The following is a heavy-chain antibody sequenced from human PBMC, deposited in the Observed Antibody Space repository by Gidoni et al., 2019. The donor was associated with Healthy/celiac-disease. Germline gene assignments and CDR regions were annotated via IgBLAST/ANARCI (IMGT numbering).Heavy chain of an antibody. V-gene: IGHV3-30*18. CDR3: AKDLQRAAHYYYGMDV. Sequence: QVQLVESGGGVVQPGRSLRLSCAASGFTFSSYGMHWVRQAPGKGLEWVAVISYDGSNKYYADSVKGRFTISRDNSKNTLYLQMNSLRAEDTAVYYCAKDLQRAAHYYYGMDVWGQGTTVTVSS. D-gene: IGHD6-13*01. CDR1: GFTFSSYG. CDR2: ISYDGSNK. J-gene: IGHJ6*02.